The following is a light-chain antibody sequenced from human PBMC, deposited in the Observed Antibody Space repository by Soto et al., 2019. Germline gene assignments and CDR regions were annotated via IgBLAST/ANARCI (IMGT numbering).Light chain of an antibody. J-gene: IGLJ2*01. CDR1: SSNIGSNY. CDR2: RNN. Sequence: QSALTQPPSASGTPGQRVTIPCSGSSSNIGSNYVYWYQQLPGTAPKLLIYRNNQRPSGVPDRFPGSKSGTSASLAISGLRSEDEADYYCAAWDDSLSAVVFGGGTKVTVL. CDR3: AAWDDSLSAVV. V-gene: IGLV1-47*01.